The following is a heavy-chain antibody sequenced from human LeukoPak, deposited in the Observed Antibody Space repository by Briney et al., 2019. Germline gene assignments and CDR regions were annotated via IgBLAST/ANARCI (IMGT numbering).Heavy chain of an antibody. CDR1: GDTFTGYY. D-gene: IGHD3-10*01. J-gene: IGHJ4*02. Sequence: ASLKVSCKSSGDTFTGYYMHWVGQAPGQGLEWMGWINPKSGGTKYAQKFQGRVTVTRDTSISTAYMELSRLRSDDTAVYYCARSPSNYYPYFFDYWGQGTLVTVSS. CDR2: INPKSGGT. CDR3: ARSPSNYYPYFFDY. V-gene: IGHV1-2*02.